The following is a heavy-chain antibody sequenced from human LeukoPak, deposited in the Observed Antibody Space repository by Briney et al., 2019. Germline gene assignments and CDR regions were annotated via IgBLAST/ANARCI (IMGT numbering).Heavy chain of an antibody. Sequence: ETSETLSLTCAVSGGSISSSNWWSWVRQPPGKGLEWIGEIYHSGSTNYNPSLKSRVTISVDKSKNQFSLKLSSVTAADTAVYYCARAPRYSGYEGGYWGQGTLVTVSS. V-gene: IGHV4-4*02. CDR3: ARAPRYSGYEGGY. CDR1: GGSISSSNW. CDR2: IYHSGST. D-gene: IGHD5-12*01. J-gene: IGHJ4*02.